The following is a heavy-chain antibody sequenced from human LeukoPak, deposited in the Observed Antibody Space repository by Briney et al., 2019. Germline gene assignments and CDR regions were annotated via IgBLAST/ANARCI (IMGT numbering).Heavy chain of an antibody. Sequence: SETLSLTCTVSGGSISGYFWSWIRQPPGKGLEWIGYIYYSGSTNYNPSLKSRVTISVDTSKNQFSLKLTSVTAADTAVYYCARDPISGDYVAHFDSWGEGTLVTVSS. CDR1: GGSISGYF. D-gene: IGHD1-26*01. J-gene: IGHJ4*02. CDR2: IYYSGST. V-gene: IGHV4-59*01. CDR3: ARDPISGDYVAHFDS.